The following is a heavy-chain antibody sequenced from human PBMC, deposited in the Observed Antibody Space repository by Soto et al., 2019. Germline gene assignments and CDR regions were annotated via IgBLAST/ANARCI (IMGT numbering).Heavy chain of an antibody. V-gene: IGHV3-21*01. D-gene: IGHD2-2*02. CDR1: GFTFSTYS. Sequence: GGSLRLSCVGSGFTFSTYSINWVRQAPGKGLEWVSSISSRSDIYYADSVKGQFTISRDNAKNSVSLQMNSLRAEDTAVYYCAREYTAWPLAYGLDVWGQGTTVTVSS. CDR3: AREYTAWPLAYGLDV. CDR2: ISSRSDI. J-gene: IGHJ6*02.